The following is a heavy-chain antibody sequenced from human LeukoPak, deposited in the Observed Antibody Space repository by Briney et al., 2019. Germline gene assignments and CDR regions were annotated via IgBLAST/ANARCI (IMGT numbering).Heavy chain of an antibody. D-gene: IGHD3-10*01. Sequence: ASVKVSCKASGYTFTSYDINWVRQATGQGLEWRGWMNPNSGNTGYAQKFQGRVTMTRDTSISTAYMELSRLRSDDTAVYYCASQIWFGEFLNWFDPWGQGTLVTVSS. CDR2: MNPNSGNT. V-gene: IGHV1-8*02. J-gene: IGHJ5*02. CDR1: GYTFTSYD. CDR3: ASQIWFGEFLNWFDP.